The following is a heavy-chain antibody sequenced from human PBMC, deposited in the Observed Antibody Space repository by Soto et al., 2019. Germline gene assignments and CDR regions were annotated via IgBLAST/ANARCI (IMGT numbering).Heavy chain of an antibody. Sequence: QVQLVQSGAEVKEPGASVRVYCKASGYTFTTHGISWVRQAPGQGLEWMGWISPYNGKTTYAHKVQGRVTMTTDTSTSTAYMELRGLRSDDTAVYYCARVDDYVWGSFRPWGQGTQVTVSS. CDR1: GYTFTTHG. CDR2: ISPYNGKT. J-gene: IGHJ4*02. V-gene: IGHV1-18*04. D-gene: IGHD3-16*02. CDR3: ARVDDYVWGSFRP.